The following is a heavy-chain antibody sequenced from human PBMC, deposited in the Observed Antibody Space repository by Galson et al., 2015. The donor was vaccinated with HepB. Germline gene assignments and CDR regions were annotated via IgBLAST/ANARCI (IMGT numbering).Heavy chain of an antibody. CDR3: ARWRGGYNWNDRYYYGMDV. V-gene: IGHV1-69*01. CDR1: GGTFSTYA. J-gene: IGHJ6*02. Sequence: SCKASGGTFSTYAINWVRQAPGQGLEWMGGLIPIFGTANYAQKFQGRVSITADESTSTAYMELSSLRSEDTAVYYCARWRGGYNWNDRYYYGMDVWGQGTTVTVSS. D-gene: IGHD1-1*01. CDR2: LIPIFGTA.